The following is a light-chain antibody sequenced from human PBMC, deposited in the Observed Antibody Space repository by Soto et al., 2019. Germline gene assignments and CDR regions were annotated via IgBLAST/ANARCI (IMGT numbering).Light chain of an antibody. CDR3: QQYHSWPPRT. V-gene: IGKV3D-15*01. J-gene: IGKJ1*01. Sequence: EIILTQSPDTPSLSPGERATLSCRASQTVSSNYLAWCQQRPGQAPRLLIYGVYTRAPGIPARFSGSGSGTEFTLTISSLQSEDFAVDYCQQYHSWPPRTFGQGTKVDI. CDR2: GVY. CDR1: QTVSSN.